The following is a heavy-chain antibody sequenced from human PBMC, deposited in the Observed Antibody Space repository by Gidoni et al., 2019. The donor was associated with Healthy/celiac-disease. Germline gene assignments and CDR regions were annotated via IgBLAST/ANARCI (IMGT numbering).Heavy chain of an antibody. CDR2: ISVNSGSI. Sequence: EVQLVESGGGLVQPGRSLRLYCAASGFTFDDYAMHWVRQAPGKGLEWVSGISVNSGSIGYADSVKGRFTISRDNAKNSLYLQMNSLRAEDTALYYCAKDLNHIAVAPRGIWGQGTMVTVSS. V-gene: IGHV3-9*01. J-gene: IGHJ3*02. CDR3: AKDLNHIAVAPRGI. CDR1: GFTFDDYA. D-gene: IGHD6-19*01.